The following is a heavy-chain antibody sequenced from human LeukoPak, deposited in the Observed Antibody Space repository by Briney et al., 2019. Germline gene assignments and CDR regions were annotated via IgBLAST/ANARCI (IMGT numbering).Heavy chain of an antibody. J-gene: IGHJ4*02. V-gene: IGHV3-48*02. D-gene: IGHD3-22*01. CDR3: ARELGDYYDSSGYYA. Sequence: GGSLRLSCAASGFTFSSYSMNWVRQAPGKGLEWVSYISSSSSTIYYADSVKGRFTISRDNAKNSLYLQMNSLRDEDTAVYYCARELGDYYDSSGYYAWGQGTLVTVSS. CDR1: GFTFSSYS. CDR2: ISSSSSTI.